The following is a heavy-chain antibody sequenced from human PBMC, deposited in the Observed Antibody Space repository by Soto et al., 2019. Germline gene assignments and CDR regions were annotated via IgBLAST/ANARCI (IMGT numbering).Heavy chain of an antibody. CDR3: AKEVEGHWFYFDF. D-gene: IGHD3-9*01. J-gene: IGHJ4*02. CDR2: ISDSGDRT. Sequence: EVQLLESGGGLVQPGGSLTLSCAASGVTLSMYAVTWVRQAPGKGLEWVSSISDSGDRTYYTDSVKGRFTVSRDTSKNTVYLQMRSLRGEDTAVYYCAKEVEGHWFYFDFWGQGTLVTVSS. CDR1: GVTLSMYA. V-gene: IGHV3-23*01.